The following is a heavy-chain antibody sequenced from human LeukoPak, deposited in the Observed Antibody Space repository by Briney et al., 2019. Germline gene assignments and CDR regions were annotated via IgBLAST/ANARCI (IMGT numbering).Heavy chain of an antibody. Sequence: LETLSLTCSVSGNAICNFYWNWLRQPAGKRLERIGRLSGRGTTTYNPSLASRVSMSLDTSRNQCSLRLSSVTAADTAVYYCARATYSGDTSYVFDYWGQETLVSVSS. J-gene: IGHJ4*02. CDR1: GNAICNFY. V-gene: IGHV4-4*07. CDR3: ARATYSGDTSYVFDY. CDR2: LSGRGTT. D-gene: IGHD1-26*01.